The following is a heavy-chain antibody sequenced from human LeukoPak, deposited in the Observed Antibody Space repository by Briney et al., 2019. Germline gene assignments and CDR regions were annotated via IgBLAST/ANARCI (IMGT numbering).Heavy chain of an antibody. V-gene: IGHV3-33*01. CDR3: AREKYEGSGSHYFALDV. CDR1: GFTFSTYW. J-gene: IGHJ6*02. D-gene: IGHD3-10*01. CDR2: IWFDGSNK. Sequence: GGSLRLSCVVSGFTFSTYWMSWVRQAPGKGLEWVAAIWFDGSNKYYADSVKGRFTISRDNSRNTVLLQMDSLSAEDTAVYYCAREKYEGSGSHYFALDVWGQGTMVIVSS.